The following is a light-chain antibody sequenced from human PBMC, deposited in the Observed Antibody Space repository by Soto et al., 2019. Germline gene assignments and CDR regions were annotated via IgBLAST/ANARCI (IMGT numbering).Light chain of an antibody. CDR2: GAS. CDR1: QSVSSSY. CDR3: QQYGSPWT. V-gene: IGKV3-20*01. Sequence: EIVLTQSPGTLSLSPGERATLSCRASQSVSSSYLAWYQQKPGQTPRLIIYGASSRATGIPDRFSGSGSGTDFTLTSSKLEPEDFSVYYCQQYGSPWTFGQGTKVEIK. J-gene: IGKJ1*01.